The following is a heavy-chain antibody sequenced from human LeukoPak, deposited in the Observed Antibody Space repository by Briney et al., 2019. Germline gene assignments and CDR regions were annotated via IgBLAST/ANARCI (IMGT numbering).Heavy chain of an antibody. D-gene: IGHD6-13*01. CDR2: IIPIFGTA. J-gene: IGHJ4*02. CDR3: ARDRSGPSGYSSSWVDY. Sequence: GASVKVSCKASGGTFSSYAISWVRQAPGQGLEWMGGIIPIFGTANYAQEFQGRVTITADESTSTAYMELSSLRSEDTAVYYCARDRSGPSGYSSSWVDYWGQGTLVTVSS. V-gene: IGHV1-69*13. CDR1: GGTFSSYA.